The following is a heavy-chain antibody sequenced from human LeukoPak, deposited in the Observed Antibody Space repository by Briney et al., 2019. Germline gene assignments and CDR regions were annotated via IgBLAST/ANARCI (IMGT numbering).Heavy chain of an antibody. Sequence: GGSLRLSCAASGFPFSTFDMKWVRQAPGKGLELVSFISSSGTTIYYADSVKGRFTISRDNSKNSLNLQMNSLRAEDTAVYYCARVGAYAAVNWWGQGTLVTVSS. CDR1: GFPFSTFD. D-gene: IGHD1-20*01. V-gene: IGHV3-48*03. CDR2: ISSSGTTI. CDR3: ARVGAYAAVNW. J-gene: IGHJ4*02.